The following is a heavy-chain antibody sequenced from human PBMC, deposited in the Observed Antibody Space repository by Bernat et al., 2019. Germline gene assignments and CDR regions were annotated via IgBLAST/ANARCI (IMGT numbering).Heavy chain of an antibody. CDR1: GFTFSSYG. J-gene: IGHJ4*02. D-gene: IGHD3-10*01. CDR2: IWYDGSNK. Sequence: QVQLVESGGGVVQPGRSLRLSCAASGFTFSSYGMHWVRQAPGKGLEWVAVIWYDGSNKYYADSVKGRFTISRDNSKNTLYLQMNSLRAEDTAVYYCARDLDYYGSGSSPPYFDYWGQGTLVTVSS. V-gene: IGHV3-33*01. CDR3: ARDLDYYGSGSSPPYFDY.